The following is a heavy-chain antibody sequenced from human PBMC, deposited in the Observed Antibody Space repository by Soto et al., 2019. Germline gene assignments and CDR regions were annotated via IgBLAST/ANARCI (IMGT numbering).Heavy chain of an antibody. CDR3: TKEKSVMNSGYDAFDL. CDR2: IKSGGSFT. J-gene: IGHJ3*01. CDR1: GFSFSAFE. D-gene: IGHD5-12*01. Sequence: LRLSCAASGFSFSAFEMNWVRQAPGKGPEWVAHIKSGGSFTLYAASVKGRFTISRDDADNSLYLQMNRLRAEDTALYYCTKEKSVMNSGYDAFDLWGRGTMVTVSS. V-gene: IGHV3-48*03.